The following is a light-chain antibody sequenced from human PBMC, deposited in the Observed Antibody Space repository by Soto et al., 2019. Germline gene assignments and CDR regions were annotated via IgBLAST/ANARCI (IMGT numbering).Light chain of an antibody. V-gene: IGKV1-6*01. CDR3: LQDYNYPLT. CDR1: QGIRND. Sequence: AIQMTQSPSSLSASVGDRVTITCRASQGIRNDLGWYQQKPGKAPKLLIYAASSLQSGVTSRFSGSGSGTDFTLTISSLQPEDCATYYCLQDYNYPLTFGGGTKVEIK. CDR2: AAS. J-gene: IGKJ4*01.